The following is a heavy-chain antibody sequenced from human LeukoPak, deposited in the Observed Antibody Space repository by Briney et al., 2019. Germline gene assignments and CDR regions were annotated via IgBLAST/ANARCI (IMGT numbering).Heavy chain of an antibody. D-gene: IGHD5-24*01. Sequence: GGSLRLSCAASGFTFSSYAMHWVRQAPGKGLEWVAVISYDGSNKYYADPVKGRFTISRGNSKNTLYLQMNSLRAEDTAVYYCARGAPRDGYNLADYWGQGTLVTVSS. CDR3: ARGAPRDGYNLADY. CDR1: GFTFSSYA. J-gene: IGHJ4*02. V-gene: IGHV3-30*04. CDR2: ISYDGSNK.